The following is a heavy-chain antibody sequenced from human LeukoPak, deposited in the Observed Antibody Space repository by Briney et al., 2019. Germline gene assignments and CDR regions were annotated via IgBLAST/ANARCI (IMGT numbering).Heavy chain of an antibody. CDR2: IYSDGTT. CDR3: AKAQLLWFGGPFDP. J-gene: IGHJ5*02. Sequence: GGSLRLSCTVSGFTVSSNYMSWVRQAPGKGLEWVSVIYSDGTTYNADSVKGRFTISRDNSKNTLYLQINSLRAEDTAVYYCAKAQLLWFGGPFDPWGQGTLVTVSS. CDR1: GFTVSSNY. D-gene: IGHD3-10*01. V-gene: IGHV3-53*01.